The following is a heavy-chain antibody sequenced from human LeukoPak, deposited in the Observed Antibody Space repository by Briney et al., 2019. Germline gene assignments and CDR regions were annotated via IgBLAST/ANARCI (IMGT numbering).Heavy chain of an antibody. V-gene: IGHV4-39*01. CDR1: GGSISSSSYY. D-gene: IGHD3-10*01. Sequence: PSETLSLTCTVSGGSISSSSYYWGWIRQPPVKGLEWIGSIYYSGSTYYNPSLKSRVTISVDTSKNQFSLKLSSVTAADTAVYYCARHSHMVRGVILGGFNYWGQGTLVTVSS. CDR2: IYYSGST. CDR3: ARHSHMVRGVILGGFNY. J-gene: IGHJ4*02.